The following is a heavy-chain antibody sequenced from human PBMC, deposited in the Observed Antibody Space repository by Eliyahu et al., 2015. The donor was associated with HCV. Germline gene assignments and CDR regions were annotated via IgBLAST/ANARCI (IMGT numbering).Heavy chain of an antibody. D-gene: IGHD1-26*01. CDR2: FEFSGPT. CDR1: GGSISGYY. CDR3: ARNAGNGELHS. V-gene: IGHV4-59*01. J-gene: IGHJ4*02. Sequence: QVLLQESGPGLVKPSETLSLXCTVXGGSISGYYWNWVRQPPGKQLEWIGNFEFSGPTNYXPSLKSRVTISGDTSKNQISLKMTSVTAGDTAIYYCARNAGNGELHSWSQGTLVTVSS.